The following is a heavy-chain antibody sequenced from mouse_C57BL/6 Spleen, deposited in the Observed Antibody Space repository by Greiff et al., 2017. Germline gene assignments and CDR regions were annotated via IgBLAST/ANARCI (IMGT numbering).Heavy chain of an antibody. CDR3: ARIDYDGAWFAY. D-gene: IGHD2-4*01. J-gene: IGHJ3*01. Sequence: QVQLQQSGAELVRPGTSVKMSCKASGYTFTNYWIGWAKQRPGHGLEWIGDIYPGGGYTNYNEKFKGKATLTADKSSSTAYMQVSSLTSEDSAIYYWARIDYDGAWFAYWGQGTLVTVSA. V-gene: IGHV1-63*01. CDR2: IYPGGGYT. CDR1: GYTFTNYW.